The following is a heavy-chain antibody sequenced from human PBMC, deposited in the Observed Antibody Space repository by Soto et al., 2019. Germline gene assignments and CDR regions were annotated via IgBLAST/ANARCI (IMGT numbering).Heavy chain of an antibody. Sequence: KPSETLSLTCTFSVVSIISGSYFCSGFGQRPWEGLEWIGNIYYTGITSDNLSLKSRVAISVDTSKNHFSLTLDSLTAAGTAIYCYARVLITYSTHLDGWGQGTLVSVS. CDR1: VVSIISGSYF. CDR3: ARVLITYSTHLDG. CDR2: IYYTGIT. V-gene: IGHV4-31*03. D-gene: IGHD3-16*01. J-gene: IGHJ4*02.